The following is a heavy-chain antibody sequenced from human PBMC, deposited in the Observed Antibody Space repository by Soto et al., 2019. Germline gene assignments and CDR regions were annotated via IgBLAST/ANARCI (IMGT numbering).Heavy chain of an antibody. Sequence: SETLSLTCAVYGGSFSGYYWSWIRQPPGKGLEWIGEINHSGSTNYNPSLKSRVTISVDTSKNQFSLKLSSVTAADTAVYYCARVSGSGSYFIANYFDYWGQGTLVTVSS. CDR1: GGSFSGYY. D-gene: IGHD1-26*01. CDR2: INHSGST. CDR3: ARVSGSGSYFIANYFDY. J-gene: IGHJ4*02. V-gene: IGHV4-34*01.